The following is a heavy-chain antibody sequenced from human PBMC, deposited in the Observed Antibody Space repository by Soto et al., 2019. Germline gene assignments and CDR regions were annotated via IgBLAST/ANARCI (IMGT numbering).Heavy chain of an antibody. J-gene: IGHJ4*02. CDR1: GFTCSSYA. CDR2: ISYDGSNK. CDR3: ARDGSGIAVAAANSFFDY. Sequence: GGSLRLSCAASGFTCSSYAMHWVRQAPGKGLEWVAVISYDGSNKYYADSVKGRFTISRDNSKNTLYLQMNSLRAEDTAVYYCARDGSGIAVAAANSFFDYWGQGTLVTVSS. D-gene: IGHD6-19*01. V-gene: IGHV3-30-3*01.